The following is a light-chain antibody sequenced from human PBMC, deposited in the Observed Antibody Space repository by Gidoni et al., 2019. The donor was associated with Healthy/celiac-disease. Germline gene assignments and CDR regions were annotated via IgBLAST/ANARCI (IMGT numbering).Light chain of an antibody. CDR3: QQYNSYSPT. Sequence: DIQMTQSPSTLSASVGDRVTITCRASQSISSWLAWYQQKPGKAPKLLIYDASSLESGVPSRFSRSGSGTEFTLTISSLQPDDFATYYCQQYNSYSPTFXQXTKVXIK. V-gene: IGKV1-5*01. J-gene: IGKJ1*01. CDR1: QSISSW. CDR2: DAS.